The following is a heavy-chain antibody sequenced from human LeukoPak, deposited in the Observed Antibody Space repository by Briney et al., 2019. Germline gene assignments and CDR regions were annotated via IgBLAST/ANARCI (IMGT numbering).Heavy chain of an antibody. V-gene: IGHV3-7*03. J-gene: IGHJ4*02. CDR1: GFKFSVYW. CDR3: AGNGNSKLQY. CDR2: IKEDGDEK. D-gene: IGHD1-7*01. Sequence: GGSLELSCAASGFKFSVYWMTWVRQAPGKGLEWVANIKEDGDEKYYVDSVKGRFTISRDNAHNSLFLEMDSLRADDTAVYYCAGNGNSKLQYWGQGTLVTVSS.